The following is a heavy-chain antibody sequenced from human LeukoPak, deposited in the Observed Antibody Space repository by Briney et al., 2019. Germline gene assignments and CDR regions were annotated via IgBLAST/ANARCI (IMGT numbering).Heavy chain of an antibody. V-gene: IGHV3-23*01. J-gene: IGHJ4*01. CDR2: ISSSGRNT. CDR3: AKAYHGDTAFDY. Sequence: GGSLRLSCTASGFTFSAYAMGWVRQAPGKGLEWVSGISSSGRNTYSADSVKGRFTNSRDNSKNTLYLQMNSLRAEDTAVYYCAKAYHGDTAFDYWGHGALVTVSS. CDR1: GFTFSAYA. D-gene: IGHD2-21*02.